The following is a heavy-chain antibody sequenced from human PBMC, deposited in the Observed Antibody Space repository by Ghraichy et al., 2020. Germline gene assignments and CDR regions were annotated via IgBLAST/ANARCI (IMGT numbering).Heavy chain of an antibody. J-gene: IGHJ4*02. CDR1: GFTFDDYT. CDR2: ISWDGGTI. Sequence: GESLNISCAASGFTFDDYTMHWVRQAPGKGLEWVSLISWDGGTIYYVDSVKGRFTISRDNSKNSLYLQMNSLRTEDTALYYCAKDDDNWNYDYWGQGTLVTVSS. D-gene: IGHD1-7*01. CDR3: AKDDDNWNYDY. V-gene: IGHV3-43*01.